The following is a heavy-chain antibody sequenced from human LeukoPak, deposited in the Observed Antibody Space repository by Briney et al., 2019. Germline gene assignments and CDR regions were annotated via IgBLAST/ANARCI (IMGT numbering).Heavy chain of an antibody. Sequence: SETLSLTCTFSGGSISGYYWNWIRQPPGKGLEWIGYIYYSGSTTYNPSLKSRVTISVDTSKNQFSLKLSFVTAADTALYYCARGGSESYYGFDYWGQGTLVTVSS. CDR1: GGSISGYY. V-gene: IGHV4-59*01. D-gene: IGHD3-10*01. J-gene: IGHJ4*02. CDR2: IYYSGST. CDR3: ARGGSESYYGFDY.